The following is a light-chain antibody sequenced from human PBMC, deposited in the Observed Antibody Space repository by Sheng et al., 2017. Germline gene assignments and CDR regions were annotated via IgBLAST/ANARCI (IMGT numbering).Light chain of an antibody. J-gene: IGKJ1*01. Sequence: EVVLTQSPATLSVSPGESATLSCRASQSVARDFAWYQQKPGQAPRLLIYGASSRATGIPDRFSGSGTGTDFTLTISRLEPEDFAVYSCQQYGSSPRTFGQGTKVEIK. CDR2: GAS. CDR3: QQYGSSPRT. V-gene: IGKV3-20*01. CDR1: QSVARD.